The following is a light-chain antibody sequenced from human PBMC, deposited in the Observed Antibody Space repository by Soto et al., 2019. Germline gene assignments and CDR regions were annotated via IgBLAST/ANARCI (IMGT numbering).Light chain of an antibody. CDR3: LLSYSGARHVV. V-gene: IGLV7-46*01. CDR2: DTS. Sequence: QAVVTQEPSLTVSPGGTVTLTCGSSTGAVTSGHYPYWFQQKPGQAPRTLIYDTSNKHSWTPARFSGSLLGGKAALTLSGAQPEDEDEYYCLLSYSGARHVVFGGGTKVTAL. CDR1: TGAVTSGHY. J-gene: IGLJ2*01.